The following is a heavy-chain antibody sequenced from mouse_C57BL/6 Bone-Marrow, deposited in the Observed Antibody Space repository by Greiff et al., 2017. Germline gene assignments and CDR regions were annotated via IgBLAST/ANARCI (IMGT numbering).Heavy chain of an antibody. Sequence: QVQLQQSGAELVKPGASVKISCKASGYAFSSYWMNWVKQRPGKGLEWIGQIYPGDGDTNYNGKFKGKATLTADTSSSTAYMQLSSLTSEDSAVYFCARYGTGVLYYAMDYWGQGTSVTVSS. CDR2: IYPGDGDT. V-gene: IGHV1-80*01. CDR3: ARYGTGVLYYAMDY. CDR1: GYAFSSYW. D-gene: IGHD4-1*01. J-gene: IGHJ4*01.